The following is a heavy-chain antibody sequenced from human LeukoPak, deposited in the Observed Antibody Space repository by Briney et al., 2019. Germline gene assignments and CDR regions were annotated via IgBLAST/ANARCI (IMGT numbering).Heavy chain of an antibody. CDR3: ARSHRTYSSWSLPFDS. CDR2: IYYTGRT. CDR1: GDSISTYY. J-gene: IGHJ4*02. Sequence: PSETLSLTCTVSGDSISTYYWSWVRQPPGKGLEWITYIYYTGRTNYNPSLESRVTASVDTSKNQFSLKLNSVTAADTAMYYCARSHRTYSSWSLPFDSWGQGILVTVSS. V-gene: IGHV4-59*01. D-gene: IGHD6-13*01.